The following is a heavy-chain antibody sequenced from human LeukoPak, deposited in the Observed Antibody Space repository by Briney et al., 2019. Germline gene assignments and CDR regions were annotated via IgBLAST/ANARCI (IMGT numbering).Heavy chain of an antibody. V-gene: IGHV3-30*03. CDR2: ISYDGSNK. D-gene: IGHD6-13*01. Sequence: GGSLRLSCAASGFTFSSHGMHWVRQAPGKGLEWVTFISYDGSNKYYADSVKGRFTISRDNSKNTLFLQTNSLRAEDTAVYYCARQHTAATAFDYWGQGTLVTVSS. CDR1: GFTFSSHG. CDR3: ARQHTAATAFDY. J-gene: IGHJ4*02.